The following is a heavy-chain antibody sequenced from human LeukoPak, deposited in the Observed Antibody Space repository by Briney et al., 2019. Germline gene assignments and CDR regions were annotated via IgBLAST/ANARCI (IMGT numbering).Heavy chain of an antibody. Sequence: GGSLRLSCAASGFTFSSYGMHWVRQAPGKGLEWVSSISGSGDTTYYADSVKGRFTISRDNSKNTLYLQMNSLRAEDTAVYYCATDCSSTSCEIDYWGQGTLVTVSS. J-gene: IGHJ4*02. CDR2: ISGSGDTT. CDR1: GFTFSSYG. D-gene: IGHD2-2*01. CDR3: ATDCSSTSCEIDY. V-gene: IGHV3-23*01.